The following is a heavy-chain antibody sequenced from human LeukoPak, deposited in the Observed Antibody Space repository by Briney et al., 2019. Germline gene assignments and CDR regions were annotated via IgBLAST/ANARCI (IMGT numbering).Heavy chain of an antibody. V-gene: IGHV3-7*01. D-gene: IGHD6-19*01. CDR3: ARVGGGGGWYWDY. CDR2: IKQDGSEK. J-gene: IGHJ4*02. Sequence: PGGSLRLSGAASGFTFSSYWMSWVRRAPGKGLEWVANIKQDGSEKYYVDSVKGRFTISRDNAKKSLYLQMSSLRAEDTGVYYCARVGGGGGWYWDYWGQGTLVTVSS. CDR1: GFTFSSYW.